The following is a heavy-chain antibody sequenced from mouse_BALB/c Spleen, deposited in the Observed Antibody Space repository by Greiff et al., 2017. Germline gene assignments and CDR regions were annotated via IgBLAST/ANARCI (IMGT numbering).Heavy chain of an antibody. CDR2: ISSGGSYT. J-gene: IGHJ3*01. D-gene: IGHD1-1*01. V-gene: IGHV5-9-4*01. CDR1: GFTFSSYA. Sequence: EVQRVESGGGLVKPGGSLKLSCAASGFTFSSYAMSWVRQSPEKRLEWVAEISSGGSYTYYPDTVTGRFTISRDNAKNTLYLEMSSLRSEDTAMYYCARDGGSSFAYWGQGTLVTVSA. CDR3: ARDGGSSFAY.